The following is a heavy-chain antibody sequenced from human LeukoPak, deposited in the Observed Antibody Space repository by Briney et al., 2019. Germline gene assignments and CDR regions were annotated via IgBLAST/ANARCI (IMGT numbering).Heavy chain of an antibody. CDR3: ATFPLEWLLPDY. D-gene: IGHD3-3*01. V-gene: IGHV3-7*01. CDR2: IKQDGSEK. J-gene: IGHJ4*02. CDR1: GFTFSSYG. Sequence: GGSLRLSCAASGFTFSSYGMHWVRQAPGKGLEWVANIKQDGSEKYYVDSVKGRFTISRDDAKNSLYLQMNSLRVEDTAVYYCATFPLEWLLPDYWGQGTLVTVSS.